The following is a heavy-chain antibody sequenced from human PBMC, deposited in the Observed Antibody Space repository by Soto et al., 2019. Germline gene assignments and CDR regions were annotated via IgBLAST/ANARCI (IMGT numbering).Heavy chain of an antibody. CDR2: IWYDGSNE. CDR1: GSTFSSYA. CDR3: AREETGTYDH. V-gene: IGHV3-33*01. Sequence: QVQLVESGGGVVQPGRSLRLSCAASGSTFSSYAMHWVRQAPGKGLEWVAVIWYDGSNEDYADSVKGRFTISRDNSKNTLFFQMNSLRAEDTAVYYCAREETGTYDHWGQGTLVTVSS. D-gene: IGHD1-1*01. J-gene: IGHJ4*02.